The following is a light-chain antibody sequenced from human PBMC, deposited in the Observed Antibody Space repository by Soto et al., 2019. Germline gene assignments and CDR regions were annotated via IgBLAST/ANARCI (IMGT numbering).Light chain of an antibody. CDR1: QGISSY. V-gene: IGKV1-9*01. J-gene: IGKJ5*01. CDR3: QQLNTFPVT. Sequence: DIQLTQSPSFLSASVGDRVTITCRASQGISSYLAWYQQTPGKAPKLLIYASSTLQSGVPSRFIGSGSGTEFTLTISSLQPEDFATYYCQQLNTFPVTFGQGTRLDI. CDR2: ASS.